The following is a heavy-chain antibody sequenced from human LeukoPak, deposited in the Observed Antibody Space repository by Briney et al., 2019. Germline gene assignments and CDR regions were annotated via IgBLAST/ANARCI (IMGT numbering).Heavy chain of an antibody. Sequence: GESLKIPCKGSGYSFTSYWIGWVRQMPGKGLEWMGIIYPGDSDTRYSPSFQGQVTISADKSISTAYLQWSSLKASDTAMYYCARLWSYYYDSSGFPLDYWGQGTLVTVSS. CDR2: IYPGDSDT. J-gene: IGHJ4*02. D-gene: IGHD3-22*01. CDR1: GYSFTSYW. V-gene: IGHV5-51*01. CDR3: ARLWSYYYDSSGFPLDY.